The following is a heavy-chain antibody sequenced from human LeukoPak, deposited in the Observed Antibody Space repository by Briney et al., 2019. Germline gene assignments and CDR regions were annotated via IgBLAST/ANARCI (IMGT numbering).Heavy chain of an antibody. CDR2: ISSNGGST. V-gene: IGHV3-64D*06. CDR1: GFTFSSYA. CDR3: VKGSDYCSSTSCYFSIHAFDI. D-gene: IGHD2-2*01. Sequence: GGSLRLSCSASGFTFSSYAMHWVRQAPGKGLEYVSAISSNGGSTYYADSVKGRFTISRDNSKNTLYLQMSSLRAENTAVCYCVKGSDYCSSTSCYFSIHAFDIWGQGTMVTVSS. J-gene: IGHJ3*02.